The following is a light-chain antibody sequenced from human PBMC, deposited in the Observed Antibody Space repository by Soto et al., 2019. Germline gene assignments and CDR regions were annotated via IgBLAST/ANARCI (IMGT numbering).Light chain of an antibody. Sequence: DIQMTQSPSSLSASVGDRVTITCRASQSISSYLNWYQQKPGKAPKVLIYAASSLQSGVPSRFSGSGSGTDFTLNISSLQREDFATYYYQQSYNTLLTFRGGTKVQIK. CDR2: AAS. CDR1: QSISSY. J-gene: IGKJ4*01. CDR3: QQSYNTLLT. V-gene: IGKV1-39*01.